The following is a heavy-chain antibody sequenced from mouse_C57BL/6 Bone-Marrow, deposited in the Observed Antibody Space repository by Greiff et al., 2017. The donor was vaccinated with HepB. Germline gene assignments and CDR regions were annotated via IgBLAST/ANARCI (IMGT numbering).Heavy chain of an antibody. V-gene: IGHV1-20*01. CDR3: ARLYYYGSSYLLWYFDV. J-gene: IGHJ1*03. Sequence: VQLKQSGPELVKPGDSVKISCKASGYSFTGYFMNWVMQSHGKSLEWIGRINPYNGDTFYNQKFKGKATLTVDKSSSTAHMELRSLTSEDSAVYYCARLYYYGSSYLLWYFDVWGTGTTVTVSS. CDR1: GYSFTGYF. CDR2: INPYNGDT. D-gene: IGHD1-1*01.